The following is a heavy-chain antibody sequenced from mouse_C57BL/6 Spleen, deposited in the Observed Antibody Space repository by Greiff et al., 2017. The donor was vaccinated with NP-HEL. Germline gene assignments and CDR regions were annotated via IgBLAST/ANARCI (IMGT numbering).Heavy chain of an antibody. CDR1: GYTFTGYW. CDR3: ARRRLYYGSSYWYFDV. V-gene: IGHV1-9*01. D-gene: IGHD1-1*01. CDR2: ILPGSGST. J-gene: IGHJ1*03. Sequence: QVQLKESGAELMKPGASVKLSCKATGYTFTGYWIEWVKQRPGHGLEWIGEILPGSGSTNYNEKFKGKATFTADTSSNTAYMQLSSLTTEDSAIYYCARRRLYYGSSYWYFDVWGTGTTVTVSS.